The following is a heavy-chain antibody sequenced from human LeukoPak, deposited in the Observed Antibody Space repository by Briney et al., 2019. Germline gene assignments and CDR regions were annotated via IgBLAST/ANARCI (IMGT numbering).Heavy chain of an antibody. D-gene: IGHD6-19*01. CDR1: GFTFSNYW. J-gene: IGHJ4*02. CDR2: INSDGSST. V-gene: IGHV3-74*01. Sequence: PGGSLRLSCAASGFTFSNYWMHWVRQDPGKGLVWVSRINSDGSSTSYADSVKGRFTISRDNAKNTLYLQMNSLRAEDTAVYYCARVRRSSGWYWPEPESTDFPYWGQGTLVTVSS. CDR3: ARVRRSSGWYWPEPESTDFPY.